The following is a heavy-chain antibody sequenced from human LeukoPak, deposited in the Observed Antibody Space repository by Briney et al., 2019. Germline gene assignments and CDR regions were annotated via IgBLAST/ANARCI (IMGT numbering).Heavy chain of an antibody. CDR1: GYSFSNYW. Sequence: GESLKISCKGSGYSFSNYWIGWVRQVPGKGLEWMGIIDPGDSETRNSPSFQGQVTISVDKSISTAYLQWSSLKASDTAMYYCARQVGTLVTGGHFDYWGQGILVIVSS. CDR2: IDPGDSET. J-gene: IGHJ4*02. CDR3: ARQVGTLVTGGHFDY. D-gene: IGHD1-14*01. V-gene: IGHV5-51*01.